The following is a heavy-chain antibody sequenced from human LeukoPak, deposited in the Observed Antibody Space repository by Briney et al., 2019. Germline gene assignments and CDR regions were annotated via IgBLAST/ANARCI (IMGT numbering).Heavy chain of an antibody. CDR1: GFTFSGSA. D-gene: IGHD1-26*01. V-gene: IGHV3-73*01. CDR3: TGNIVGATIL. CDR2: IRSKANSYAT. Sequence: AGGSLRLSCAASGFTFSGSAMPWVHQASGKGLEWVGRIRSKANSYATAYAASVKGRFTISRDDSKNTAYLQMNSLKTEDTAVYYCTGNIVGATILGGQGTLVTVSS. J-gene: IGHJ4*02.